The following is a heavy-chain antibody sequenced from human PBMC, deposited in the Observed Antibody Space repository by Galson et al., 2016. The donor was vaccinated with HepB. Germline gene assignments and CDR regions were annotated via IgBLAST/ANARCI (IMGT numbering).Heavy chain of an antibody. CDR3: AHMMRSSSWQYYFDY. Sequence: PALVQPTQTLTLTCTFSGFSLTTSGVGVGWIRQPPGKALEWLALISWDDDKLHSPSLKSRLTITRDISKNQVVLTMTNMDPLDTVTYYCAHMMRSSSWQYYFDYWGQGTLVTVSS. CDR1: GFSLTTSGVG. J-gene: IGHJ4*02. D-gene: IGHD6-13*01. CDR2: ISWDDDK. V-gene: IGHV2-5*02.